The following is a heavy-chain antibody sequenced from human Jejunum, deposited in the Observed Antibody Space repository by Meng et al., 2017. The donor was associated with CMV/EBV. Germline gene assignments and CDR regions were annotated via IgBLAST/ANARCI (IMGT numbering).Heavy chain of an antibody. D-gene: IGHD3-10*01. V-gene: IGHV1-2*06. J-gene: IGHJ5*02. Sequence: CQDSGYTFTDHYIHWVRQAPGQGLEWMGRINPNSGGTNYAQKFRGRVTMTRDSTAYMEMTRLTYDDTAVYYCARTPASYGSGGWRLDLWGQGTLVTVSS. CDR1: GYTFTDHY. CDR3: ARTPASYGSGGWRLDL. CDR2: INPNSGGT.